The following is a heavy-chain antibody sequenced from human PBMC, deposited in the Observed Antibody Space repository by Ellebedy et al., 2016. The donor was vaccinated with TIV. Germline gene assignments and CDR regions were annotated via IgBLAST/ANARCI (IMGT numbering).Heavy chain of an antibody. J-gene: IGHJ3*02. CDR2: IKHDGGEK. V-gene: IGHV3-7*01. D-gene: IGHD3-10*01. CDR3: ARVGREDLAFDI. Sequence: GESLKISXVVSRFTFSNYWMSWVRQAPGKGLEWVANIKHDGGEKYYVDSVKGRFTISRDNVKNSMYLQMNSLRAEDTAVYYCARVGREDLAFDIWGQGTMVTVSS. CDR1: RFTFSNYW.